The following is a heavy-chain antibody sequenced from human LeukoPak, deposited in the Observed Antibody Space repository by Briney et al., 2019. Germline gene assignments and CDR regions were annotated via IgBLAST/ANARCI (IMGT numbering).Heavy chain of an antibody. J-gene: IGHJ4*02. D-gene: IGHD4-17*01. CDR1: GFTFSNYA. CDR3: AKDPLLYGVRAQYFDY. V-gene: IGHV3-13*04. CDR2: IGTADDT. Sequence: GGSLRLSCAASGFTFSNYAMHWVRQATGKGLEWVSTIGTADDTYYSGSVKGRFTISRENAKSSLYLQMNSLRAEDTAVYYCAKDPLLYGVRAQYFDYWGQGTLVTVSS.